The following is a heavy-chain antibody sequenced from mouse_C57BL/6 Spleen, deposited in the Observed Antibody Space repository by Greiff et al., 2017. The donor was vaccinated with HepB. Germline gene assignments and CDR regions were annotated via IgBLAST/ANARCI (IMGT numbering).Heavy chain of an antibody. Sequence: QVQLKESGAELVRPGASVKLSCKASGYTFTDYYINWVKQRPGQGLEWIARIYPGSGNTYYNEKFKGKATLTAEKSSSTAYMQLSSLTSADSAVYFCARSHYDGSPWFAYGGQGTLVTVAA. V-gene: IGHV1-76*01. CDR2: IYPGSGNT. D-gene: IGHD1-1*01. CDR1: GYTFTDYY. J-gene: IGHJ3*01. CDR3: ARSHYDGSPWFAY.